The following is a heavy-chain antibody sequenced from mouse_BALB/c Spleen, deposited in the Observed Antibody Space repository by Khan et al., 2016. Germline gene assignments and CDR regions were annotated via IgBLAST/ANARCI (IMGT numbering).Heavy chain of an antibody. J-gene: IGHJ4*01. CDR3: VGYDYDY. CDR1: GFTFNTYA. V-gene: IGHV10-1*02. CDR2: IRSKSDNYAT. D-gene: IGHD2-4*01. Sequence: EVQLVESGGGLVQPKGSLKLSCAASGFTFNTYAMNWVRQAPGKGLEWVARIRSKSDNYATYYADSVTDRFTISRDDSQSMLYLQMNNLKTEDTAMYYCVGYDYDYWGQGISVTVSS.